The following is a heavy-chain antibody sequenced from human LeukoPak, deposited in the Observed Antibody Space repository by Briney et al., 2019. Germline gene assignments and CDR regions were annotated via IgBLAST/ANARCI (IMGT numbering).Heavy chain of an antibody. CDR1: GYTFTDYY. V-gene: IGHV1-2*02. J-gene: IGHJ1*01. CDR3: AKSMSGGLGFFQS. CDR2: INPNGGGT. D-gene: IGHD2-15*01. Sequence: ASVKVSCKASGYTFTDYYIHWVRQAPGQGLEWMGWINPNGGGTNYAQNFQGRVTMTRDTSITTTYIELRSLRSDDTAVYYCAKSMSGGLGFFQSWGQGTLVTVSS.